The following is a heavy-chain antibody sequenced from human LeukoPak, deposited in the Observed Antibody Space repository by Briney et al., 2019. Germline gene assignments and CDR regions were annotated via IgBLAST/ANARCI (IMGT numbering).Heavy chain of an antibody. J-gene: IGHJ4*02. CDR2: ISSSSSYI. D-gene: IGHD4-17*01. CDR1: GFTFSSYS. CDR3: ARRNDYGDWFDY. V-gene: IGHV3-21*01. Sequence: GGSLRLSCAASGFTFSSYSMNWVRQAPGKGLEWVSSISSSSSYIYYADSVKGRFTISRDNAKNSLYLQMNSLRAEDTAVYYCARRNDYGDWFDYWGQGTLVTVSS.